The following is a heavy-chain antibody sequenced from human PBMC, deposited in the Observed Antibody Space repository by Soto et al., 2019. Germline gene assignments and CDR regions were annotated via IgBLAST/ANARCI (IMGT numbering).Heavy chain of an antibody. Sequence: GGSLRLSCAASGFTFSSYAMHWVRQAPGKGLEWVAVISYDGSNKYYADSVKGRFTISRDNSKNTLYLQMNSLRAEDTAVYYCARPNYGGNSAPLYYYYGMDVWGQGTTVTVSS. CDR3: ARPNYGGNSAPLYYYYGMDV. CDR1: GFTFSSYA. V-gene: IGHV3-30-3*01. J-gene: IGHJ6*02. D-gene: IGHD4-17*01. CDR2: ISYDGSNK.